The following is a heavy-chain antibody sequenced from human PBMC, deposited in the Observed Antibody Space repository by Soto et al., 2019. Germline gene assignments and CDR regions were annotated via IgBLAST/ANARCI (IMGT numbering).Heavy chain of an antibody. J-gene: IGHJ5*02. D-gene: IGHD6-13*01. Sequence: QVQLVQSGAEVKKPGASVKVSCKASGYTFTSYGISWVRQAPGQGLEWMGWISGYNGNTNDAQKLQGRVTMTPDTSTSTAYVELGSLRSDDTAVYYCARDHSSSWYTIPNWFDPWGQGTLVTVSS. CDR2: ISGYNGNT. V-gene: IGHV1-18*01. CDR1: GYTFTSYG. CDR3: ARDHSSSWYTIPNWFDP.